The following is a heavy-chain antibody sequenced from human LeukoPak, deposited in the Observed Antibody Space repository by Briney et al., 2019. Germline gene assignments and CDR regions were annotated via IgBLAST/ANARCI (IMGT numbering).Heavy chain of an antibody. CDR3: AELGITMIGGV. J-gene: IGHJ6*04. CDR1: GFTFSSYE. CDR2: VSSSGSTI. V-gene: IGHV3-48*03. D-gene: IGHD3-10*02. Sequence: GGSLRLSCAASGFTFSSYEMNWVRQAPGKGLEWVSYVSSSGSTIYYADSVKGRFTISRDNAKNSLYLQMNSLRAEDTSVYYCAELGITMIGGVWGKGTTVTISS.